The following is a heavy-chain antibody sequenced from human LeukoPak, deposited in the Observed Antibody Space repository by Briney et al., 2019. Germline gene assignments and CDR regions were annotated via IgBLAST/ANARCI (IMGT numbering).Heavy chain of an antibody. J-gene: IGHJ5*02. D-gene: IGHD1-26*01. CDR2: IYYSGSS. CDR3: VRHRSGQAWLDP. V-gene: IGHV4-39*01. CDR1: GDSVTSSSYC. Sequence: SETLSLTCTVAGDSVTSSSYCWGWIRQPPGKGLEWIGCIYYSGSSYYNSSLNSRVTISVDTSKNGFSLRLKSVTATDTALYYCVRHRSGQAWLDPWGQGTLVTVSS.